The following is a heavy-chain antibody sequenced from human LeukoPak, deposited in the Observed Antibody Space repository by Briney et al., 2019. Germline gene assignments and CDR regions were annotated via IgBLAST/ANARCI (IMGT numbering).Heavy chain of an antibody. V-gene: IGHV1-2*02. CDR1: GYTFTGYY. J-gene: IGHJ6*02. CDR3: ARGSPIVVTLYGGNSMDYYYYYGMDV. CDR2: LNPHSCGT. D-gene: IGHD4-23*01. Sequence: ASVKVSCKASGYTFTGYYMHWVRQAPGQGLEWMGWLNPHSCGTNYAQKFQGRVTMTRDTSISTAYMELSRLRSDDTAVYYCARGSPIVVTLYGGNSMDYYYYYGMDVWGQGTTVTVSS.